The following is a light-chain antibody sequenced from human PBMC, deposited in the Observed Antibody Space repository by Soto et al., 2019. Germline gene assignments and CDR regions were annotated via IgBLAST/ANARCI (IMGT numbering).Light chain of an antibody. J-gene: IGKJ5*01. CDR2: DAP. Sequence: EIVLTQSPATLSLSPGERATLSCRASQRFNSYLAWYQQKPGQAPRLLIYDAPNRATGIPARLSGSGSGTDFTLTISSLEAEDFAVYYCQQRSNWPLITFGQGTRLAIK. CDR3: QQRSNWPLIT. CDR1: QRFNSY. V-gene: IGKV3-11*01.